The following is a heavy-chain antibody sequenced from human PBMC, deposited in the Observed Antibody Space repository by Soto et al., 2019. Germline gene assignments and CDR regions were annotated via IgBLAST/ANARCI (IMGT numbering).Heavy chain of an antibody. J-gene: IGHJ6*02. CDR1: GGSISSYY. CDR2: IYTSGST. Sequence: QVQLQESGPGLVKPSETLSLTCTVSGGSISSYYWSWIRQPAGKGLEWIGRIYTSGSTNYNPSLKSRVTMSVDTSKNQFSLKLSSVTAADTAVYYCAVTYYDFWSGQTDPHPYYYYGMDVWGQGTTVTVSS. V-gene: IGHV4-4*07. CDR3: AVTYYDFWSGQTDPHPYYYYGMDV. D-gene: IGHD3-3*01.